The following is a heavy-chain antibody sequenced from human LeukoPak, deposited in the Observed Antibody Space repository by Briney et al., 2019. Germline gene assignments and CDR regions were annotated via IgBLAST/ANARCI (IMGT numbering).Heavy chain of an antibody. J-gene: IGHJ3*02. Sequence: GGSLRPSCTASGFTFSDTWMHWVRQAPGKGLVWVSRIRSDGSDTRYAESVKGRFTISRDNAKNTLYLQMNSLRAEDTAVYYCARDLSRDYSGAFDIWGQGTMVTVSS. CDR3: ARDLSRDYSGAFDI. V-gene: IGHV3-74*01. CDR1: GFTFSDTW. D-gene: IGHD6-25*01. CDR2: IRSDGSDT.